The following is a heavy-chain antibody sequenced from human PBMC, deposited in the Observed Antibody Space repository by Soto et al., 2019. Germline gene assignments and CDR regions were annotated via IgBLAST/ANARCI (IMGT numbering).Heavy chain of an antibody. Sequence: EVQLVQSGAEVKKPGESLKISCKGSGYSVTSYWIGWVRQMPGKGLEWMGIIYPGDSDTRYSPSLQGQVHISADKSIITAYLQSSSLQASHTAMYYSAAIEGSDILTRLENSFDPWGQGTLVTVSS. J-gene: IGHJ5*02. CDR1: GYSVTSYW. CDR3: AAIEGSDILTRLENSFDP. D-gene: IGHD3-9*01. V-gene: IGHV5-51*03. CDR2: IYPGDSDT.